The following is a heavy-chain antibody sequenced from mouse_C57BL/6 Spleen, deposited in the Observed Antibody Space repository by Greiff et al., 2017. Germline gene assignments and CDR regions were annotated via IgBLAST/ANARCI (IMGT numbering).Heavy chain of an antibody. V-gene: IGHV1-61*01. CDR1: GYTFTSYW. CDR3: ARGEAYYGSSQFAY. CDR2: IYPSASET. Sequence: QVQLQQPGAELVRPGSSVKLSCKASGYTFTSYWMDWVKQRPGQGLEWIGNIYPSASETPSNQKFKDKATLTVAKSSRTAYIQLSSLPSDDSAVYYCARGEAYYGSSQFAYWGQGTLVTVSA. D-gene: IGHD1-1*01. J-gene: IGHJ3*01.